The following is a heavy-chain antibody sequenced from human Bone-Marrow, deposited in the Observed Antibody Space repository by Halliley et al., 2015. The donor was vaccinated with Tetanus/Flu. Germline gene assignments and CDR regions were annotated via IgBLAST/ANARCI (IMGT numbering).Heavy chain of an antibody. J-gene: IGHJ4*02. CDR3: ARDWGGGTGKSLDY. CDR1: GFTFGDFY. D-gene: IGHD3-16*01. V-gene: IGHV3-11*06. CDR2: ISGSSSYI. Sequence: SLRLSCAASGFTFGDFYMSWVRQAPGKGLEWVSYISGSSSYIKYADSVEGRFTISRDNAKNSLYLQMNSLRAEDTAVYYCARDWGGGTGKSLDYWGQGTLVTVSS.